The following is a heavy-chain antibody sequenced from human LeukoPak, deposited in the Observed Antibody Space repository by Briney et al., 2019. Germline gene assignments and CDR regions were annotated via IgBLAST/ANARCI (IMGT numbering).Heavy chain of an antibody. CDR2: MNPNSGNT. J-gene: IGHJ4*02. Sequence: ASVKVSCKVSGYTFTGYYLHWLRQATGQGLEWMGWMNPNSGNTDYAQRFQGRVTMTRNTSISTAYMELSSLRSEDTAVYYCARGDFGDYFLDYWGQGTLVTVSS. D-gene: IGHD4-17*01. CDR3: ARGDFGDYFLDY. CDR1: GYTFTGYY. V-gene: IGHV1-8*02.